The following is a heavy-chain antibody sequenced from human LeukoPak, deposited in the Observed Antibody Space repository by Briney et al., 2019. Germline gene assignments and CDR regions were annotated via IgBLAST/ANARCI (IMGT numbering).Heavy chain of an antibody. V-gene: IGHV3-53*01. CDR2: IYSGGST. D-gene: IGHD1-26*01. CDR3: ARGLFSGSPGFSYYFDY. CDR1: GFTVSSNY. Sequence: GGSLTLSCAAYGFTVSSNYMSWVRQAPGKGREWVSAIYSGGSTYYADAVKGRFTISRDNAKNSLYLQMNSLRVEDTALYYCARGLFSGSPGFSYYFDYWGQGTLVTVSS. J-gene: IGHJ4*02.